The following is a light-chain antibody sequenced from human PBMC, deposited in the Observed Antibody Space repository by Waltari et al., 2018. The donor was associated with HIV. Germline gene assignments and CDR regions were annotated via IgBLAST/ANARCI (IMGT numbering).Light chain of an antibody. CDR3: QQYNNWPPACT. J-gene: IGKJ1*01. Sequence: IVMTQSPATLSVSPGERATLSCRASQSVNNDLAWYQQRPGQAPRLLIYDASTRATGIPARFSGSGSETDFTLTISSLQSEDVAVYYCQQYNNWPPACTFGRGSQVEIK. V-gene: IGKV3-15*01. CDR1: QSVNND. CDR2: DAS.